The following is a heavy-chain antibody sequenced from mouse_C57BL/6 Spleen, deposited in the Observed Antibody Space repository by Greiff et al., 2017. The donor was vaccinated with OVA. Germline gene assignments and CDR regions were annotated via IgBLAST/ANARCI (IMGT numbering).Heavy chain of an antibody. V-gene: IGHV1-80*01. D-gene: IGHD1-1*01. J-gene: IGHJ3*01. CDR2: IYPGDGDT. CDR1: GYAFSSYW. CDR3: ARRGSSYPSLTY. Sequence: VQLQQSGAELVKPGASVKLSCKASGYAFSSYWMNWVKQRPGKGLEWIGQIYPGDGDTNYNGKFKGKATLTADKSSSTAYMQLSSLTSEDSAVYFCARRGSSYPSLTYWGQGTLVTVSA.